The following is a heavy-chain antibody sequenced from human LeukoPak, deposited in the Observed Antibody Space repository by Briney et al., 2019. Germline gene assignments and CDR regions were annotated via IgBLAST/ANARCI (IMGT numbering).Heavy chain of an antibody. Sequence: GGSLRLSCAASGFTFSSYAMSWVRQAPGKGLEWVSAISGSGGSAYYADSVKGRFTISRDNSKNTLYLQMNSLRAEDTAVYYCARVVRGYSYGSVDYWGQGTLVTVSS. D-gene: IGHD5-18*01. CDR1: GFTFSSYA. J-gene: IGHJ4*02. CDR2: ISGSGGSA. V-gene: IGHV3-23*01. CDR3: ARVVRGYSYGSVDY.